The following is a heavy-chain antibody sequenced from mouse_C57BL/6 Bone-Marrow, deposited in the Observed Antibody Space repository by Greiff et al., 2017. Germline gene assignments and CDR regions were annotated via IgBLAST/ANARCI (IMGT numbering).Heavy chain of an antibody. J-gene: IGHJ3*01. V-gene: IGHV2-9-1*01. D-gene: IGHD2-3*01. CDR2: IWTGGGT. CDR1: GFSLTSYA. Sequence: QVQLKESEPGLVAPSQSLSITCTVSGFSLTSYAISWVRQPPGKGLEWLGVIWTGGGTNYNSALKSRLSISKDNSKSQVFLKMNSLQTDDTARYYCARNRGYYDWVWFGYWGQGTLGTVSA. CDR3: ARNRGYYDWVWFGY.